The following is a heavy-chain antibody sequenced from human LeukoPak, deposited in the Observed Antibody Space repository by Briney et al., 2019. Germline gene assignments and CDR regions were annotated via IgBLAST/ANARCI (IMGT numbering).Heavy chain of an antibody. V-gene: IGHV4-59*01. Sequence: SETLSLTCTVSGGSISNYYWTWIRQPPGKGLEWIGYIYYSGTTHYSPSLKSRVTLSVDTSKSQFSLKLSSVTAADTAVYYCARVGGSWYSAAFDVWGQGAMVTVSS. J-gene: IGHJ3*01. CDR3: ARVGGSWYSAAFDV. D-gene: IGHD6-13*01. CDR1: GGSISNYY. CDR2: IYYSGTT.